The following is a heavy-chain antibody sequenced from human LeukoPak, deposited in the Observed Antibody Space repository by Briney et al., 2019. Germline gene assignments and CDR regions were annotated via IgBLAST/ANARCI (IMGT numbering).Heavy chain of an antibody. Sequence: PGGSLRLSCAASGFTFDDYGMSWVRQAPGKGLEWVSAISGSGGSTYYADSVKGRFTISRDNSKNTLYLQMNSLRAEDTAVYYCAKLPTLYYYDSSGYYYFDYWGQGTLVTVSS. D-gene: IGHD3-22*01. V-gene: IGHV3-23*01. CDR1: GFTFDDYG. CDR3: AKLPTLYYYDSSGYYYFDY. J-gene: IGHJ4*02. CDR2: ISGSGGST.